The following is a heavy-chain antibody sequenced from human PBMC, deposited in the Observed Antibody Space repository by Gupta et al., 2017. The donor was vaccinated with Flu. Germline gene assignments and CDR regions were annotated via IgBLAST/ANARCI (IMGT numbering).Heavy chain of an antibody. CDR3: ARGDCTATSCYEVTGAFDI. J-gene: IGHJ3*02. Sequence: KRLDWVSYISGPSNRIFYADSLKDRITISRDNAKNSLYLQMNSLRVEDTAVYYCARGDCTATSCYEVTGAFDIWGQGTMVTASS. D-gene: IGHD2-2*01. V-gene: IGHV3-11*01. CDR2: ISGPSNRI.